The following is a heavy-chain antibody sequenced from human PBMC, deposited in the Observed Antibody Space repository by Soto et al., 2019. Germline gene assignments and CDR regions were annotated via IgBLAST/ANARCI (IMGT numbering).Heavy chain of an antibody. CDR1: GCTFRSYS. Sequence: PGGLMRLSCAAAGCTFRSYSSSWIRQEQGKGLEWVSGISVGATRTYYADSVKGRFSISRDDSKNTLSLQMNSLRGDDTAVYYCAKAGGYMYDAFDIWGQGTMVTVSS. D-gene: IGHD3-10*01. CDR2: ISVGATRT. CDR3: AKAGGYMYDAFDI. J-gene: IGHJ3*02. V-gene: IGHV3-23*01.